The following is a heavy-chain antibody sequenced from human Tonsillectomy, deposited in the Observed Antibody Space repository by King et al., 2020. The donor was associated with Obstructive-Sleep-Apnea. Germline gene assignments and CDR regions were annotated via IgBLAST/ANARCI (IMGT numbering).Heavy chain of an antibody. Sequence: VQLQESGPGLVKPSQTLSLTCTVSGGSISSGDYYWSWIRQPPGKGLEWIGYIYYSGSTYYNPSLKSRVTISVDTSKNQFSLTLSSVTAADTAVYYCARDRSMVRGDDAFDIWGQGTMVTVSS. CDR2: IYYSGST. D-gene: IGHD3-10*01. V-gene: IGHV4-30-4*01. CDR3: ARDRSMVRGDDAFDI. J-gene: IGHJ3*02. CDR1: GGSISSGDYY.